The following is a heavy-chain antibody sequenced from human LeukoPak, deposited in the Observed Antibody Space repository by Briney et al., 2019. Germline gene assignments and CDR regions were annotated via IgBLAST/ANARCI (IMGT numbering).Heavy chain of an antibody. V-gene: IGHV4-59*08. J-gene: IGHJ4*02. CDR2: IYYTGSTNT. D-gene: IGHD5-18*01. CDR1: GGSISSYY. CDR3: ARHSSYSYGLFDY. Sequence: SETLSLTCTVSGGSISSYYWSWIRQPPGKGLEWIGYIYYTGSTNTNSNPSLNSRVTISVDTSKNQFSLKLSSVTAADTAVYYCARHSSYSYGLFDYWGQGTLVTVSS.